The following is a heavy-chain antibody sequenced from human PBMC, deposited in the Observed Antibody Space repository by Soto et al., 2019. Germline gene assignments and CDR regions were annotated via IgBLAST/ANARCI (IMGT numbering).Heavy chain of an antibody. CDR1: GYTFTSYY. J-gene: IGHJ4*02. Sequence: ASVNVSCKPSGYTFTSYYIHWGRHAPGQGLEWMGIINPSGGSTSYAQKFQGRVTMTRDTSTSTVYMELSSLRSEDTAVYYCARDSLSSGWYYFDYWGQGTLVTVSS. CDR3: ARDSLSSGWYYFDY. CDR2: INPSGGST. D-gene: IGHD6-19*01. V-gene: IGHV1-46*01.